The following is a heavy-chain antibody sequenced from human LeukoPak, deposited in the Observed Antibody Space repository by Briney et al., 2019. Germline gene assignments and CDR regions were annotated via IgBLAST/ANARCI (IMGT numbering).Heavy chain of an antibody. Sequence: ASVKVSCKASGYTFTSYGISWVRQAPGQGLEWMGWISAYNGNTNYAQKLQGRVTMTTDTSTSTAYMELRSLRSDDTAVYYCAREGIGGYYDFWSGYYPPPYYFDYWGQGTLVTVSS. CDR3: AREGIGGYYDFWSGYYPPPYYFDY. J-gene: IGHJ4*02. CDR1: GYTFTSYG. D-gene: IGHD3-3*01. CDR2: ISAYNGNT. V-gene: IGHV1-18*01.